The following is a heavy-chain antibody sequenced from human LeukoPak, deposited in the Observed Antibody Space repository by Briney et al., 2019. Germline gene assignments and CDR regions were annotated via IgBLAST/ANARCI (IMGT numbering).Heavy chain of an antibody. CDR1: GGTFSSYA. J-gene: IGHJ6*02. CDR2: IIPIFGTA. V-gene: IGHV1-69*01. Sequence: ASVKVSCKASGGTFSSYAIGWVRQAPGQGLEWMGGIIPIFGTANYAQKFQGRVTITADESTSTAYMELSSLRSEDTAVYYCARGPRYYYYYGMDVWGQGTTVTVSS. CDR3: ARGPRYYYYYGMDV.